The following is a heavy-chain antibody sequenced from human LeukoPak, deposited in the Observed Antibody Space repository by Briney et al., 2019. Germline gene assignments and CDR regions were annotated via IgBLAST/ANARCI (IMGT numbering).Heavy chain of an antibody. Sequence: GGSLRLSCAASGFTVSSNYMSWVRQAPGKGLEWVSVIYSGDNTYYADSVKGRFTISRDNSKNTLYLQMNSLRAEDTAVYYCEKPGPIRYFDWLLSLAHDYWGQGTLVTVSS. V-gene: IGHV3-53*01. D-gene: IGHD3-9*01. J-gene: IGHJ4*02. CDR3: EKPGPIRYFDWLLSLAHDY. CDR2: IYSGDNT. CDR1: GFTVSSNY.